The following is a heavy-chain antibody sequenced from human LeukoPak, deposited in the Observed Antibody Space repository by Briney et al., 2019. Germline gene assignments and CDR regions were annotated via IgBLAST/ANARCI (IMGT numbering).Heavy chain of an antibody. CDR3: ATSTVAGTSFDY. D-gene: IGHD6-19*01. V-gene: IGHV1-46*01. CDR2: INPSGGST. CDR1: GYTFTNYY. Sequence: ASVKVSCKASGYTFTNYYIHWVRQAPGQGLECMGIINPSGGSTSYAQKFQGRVTMTRDMSTSTVYMELSSLRSEDTAVYYCATSTVAGTSFDYWGQGTLVTVSS. J-gene: IGHJ4*02.